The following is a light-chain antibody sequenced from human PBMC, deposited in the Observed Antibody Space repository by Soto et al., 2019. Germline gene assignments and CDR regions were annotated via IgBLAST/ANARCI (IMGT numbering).Light chain of an antibody. J-gene: IGKJ2*01. CDR1: QSVSSSY. CDR2: GAS. Sequence: EIVLTQSPGTLSLSPGERATLSCRASQSVSSSYLAWYQHKPGQAPRLLIYGASSRATGIPHRFSGSGSGTHFTLTISRLEPEDFAVYYCQQYGSSPHTFGQGTKLEIK. CDR3: QQYGSSPHT. V-gene: IGKV3-20*01.